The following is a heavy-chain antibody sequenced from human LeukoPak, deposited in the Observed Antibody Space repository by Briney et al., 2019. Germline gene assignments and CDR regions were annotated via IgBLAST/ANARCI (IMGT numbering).Heavy chain of an antibody. CDR3: ATRTAMGPFDY. CDR2: ISYSGST. D-gene: IGHD5-18*01. CDR1: RGSVSSGDYY. Sequence: KTSETLSLTCTVSRGSVSSGDYYWTWIRQPPGKGLEWIGYISYSGSTNYNPSLKSRVTISVDTSKNQFSLKLSSVTAADTAVYYCATRTAMGPFDYWGQGTLVTVSS. V-gene: IGHV4-61*08. J-gene: IGHJ4*02.